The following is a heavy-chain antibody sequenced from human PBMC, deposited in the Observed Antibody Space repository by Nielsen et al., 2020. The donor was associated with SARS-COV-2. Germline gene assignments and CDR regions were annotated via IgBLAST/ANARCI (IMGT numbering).Heavy chain of an antibody. CDR1: GFTFSDYY. Sequence: SCAASGFTFSDYYMSWIRQAPGKGLEWVSGINWNGGSTGYADSVKGRFTISRDNAKNSLYLQMNSLRAEDTALYHCQSGGGYWGQGTLVTVSS. V-gene: IGHV3-20*01. J-gene: IGHJ4*02. CDR2: INWNGGST. D-gene: IGHD3-10*01. CDR3: QSGGGY.